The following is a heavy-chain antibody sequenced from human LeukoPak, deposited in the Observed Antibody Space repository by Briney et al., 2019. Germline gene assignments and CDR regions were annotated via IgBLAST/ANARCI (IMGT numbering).Heavy chain of an antibody. J-gene: IGHJ4*02. Sequence: PGGSLRLSCAASGFTFSTYAMSWVRQAPGKGLQWVSAISGSGGSTYYADSVKGRFTISRDNSKNTLYLQMNSLRAEDTAVYYCARARLYSSSSGYYFDYWGQGTLVTVSS. CDR2: ISGSGGST. CDR3: ARARLYSSSSGYYFDY. CDR1: GFTFSTYA. D-gene: IGHD6-6*01. V-gene: IGHV3-23*01.